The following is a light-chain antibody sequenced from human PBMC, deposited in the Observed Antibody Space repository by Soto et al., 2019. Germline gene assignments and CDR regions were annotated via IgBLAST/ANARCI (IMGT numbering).Light chain of an antibody. CDR2: DAS. CDR1: QTISSW. V-gene: IGKV1-5*01. J-gene: IGKJ1*01. Sequence: DIQMTQSPSTLSGSVGDRVTITCRASQTISSWLAWYQQKPGKAPKLLIYDASALPRGVPSRFSGSGSGTKFTLTIASLQPDDFATYYCQQYETFSGTFGPGTKVE. CDR3: QQYETFSGT.